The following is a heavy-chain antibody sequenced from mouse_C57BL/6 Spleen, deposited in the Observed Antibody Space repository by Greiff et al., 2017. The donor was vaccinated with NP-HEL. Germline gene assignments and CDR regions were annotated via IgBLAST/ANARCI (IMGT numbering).Heavy chain of an antibody. CDR1: GFTFSSYG. CDR3: ARHYDRTWFAY. J-gene: IGHJ3*01. Sequence: EVQRVESGGDLVKPGGSLKLSCAASGFTFSSYGMSWVRQTPDKRLEWVATISSGGSYTCYPDSVKGRFTIARDNAKNTLYLQMSSLKSEDTAMYYCARHYDRTWFAYWGQGTLVTDSA. D-gene: IGHD2-3*01. V-gene: IGHV5-6*01. CDR2: ISSGGSYT.